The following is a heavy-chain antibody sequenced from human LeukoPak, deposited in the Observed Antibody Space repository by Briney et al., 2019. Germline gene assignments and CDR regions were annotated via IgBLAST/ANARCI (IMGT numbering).Heavy chain of an antibody. J-gene: IGHJ6*02. CDR2: INSDGSST. D-gene: IGHD5-18*01. CDR3: ARIDTGNYYYYGMDV. V-gene: IGHV3-74*01. Sequence: GSLRLSCAASGFTFSSYWMHWVCQAPGKGLVWVSRINSDGSSTSYADSVKGRFTISRDNAKNTLYLRMNSLRAEDTAVYYCARIDTGNYYYYGMDVWGQGTTVTVSS. CDR1: GFTFSSYW.